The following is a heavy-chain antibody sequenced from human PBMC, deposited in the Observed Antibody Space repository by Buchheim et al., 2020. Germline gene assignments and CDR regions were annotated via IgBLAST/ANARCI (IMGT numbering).Heavy chain of an antibody. J-gene: IGHJ4*02. CDR1: GFTFRSYG. CDR3: ARDPDGYGFSYYFDY. D-gene: IGHD2-15*01. V-gene: IGHV3-30*03. CDR2: ILYDGIKT. Sequence: QVQLVESGGGVVLPGTSLRLSCEASGFTFRSYGMHWVRQPPGKGLEWVAAILYDGIKTYYIDSVKGRFTISRDNSVNTLYLPMNSLRAEDTAVYYCARDPDGYGFSYYFDYWGQGTL.